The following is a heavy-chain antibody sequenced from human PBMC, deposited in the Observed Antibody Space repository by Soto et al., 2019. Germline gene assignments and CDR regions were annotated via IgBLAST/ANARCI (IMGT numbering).Heavy chain of an antibody. V-gene: IGHV1-69*06. D-gene: IGHD1-26*01. CDR2: VIPILSQA. CDR3: ARVGGVGAPPGADY. Sequence: GASVKVSCKASGGIFSSYAISWLRQAPGQGLEWLGAVIPILSQAYYAQNLQDRVTITADKSTRTTYMELSSLRSEDTAVYFCARVGGVGAPPGADYWGQGTLVTVSS. J-gene: IGHJ4*02. CDR1: GGIFSSYA.